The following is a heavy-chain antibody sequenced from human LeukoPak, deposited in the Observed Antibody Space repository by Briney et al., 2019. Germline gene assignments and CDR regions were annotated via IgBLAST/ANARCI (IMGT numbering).Heavy chain of an antibody. CDR2: IISVFGTA. CDR1: GGTFTRYG. J-gene: IGHJ4*02. V-gene: IGHV1-69*13. Sequence: ASVKVSCKASGGTFTRYGISWVRQAPGQGLEWLGGIISVFGTANYAQKFQGRVTITADESTTTTNMELSSLRSEDTAVYYCARGGYYSGSGKPPFHFDYWGQGTLVTVSS. CDR3: ARGGYYSGSGKPPFHFDY. D-gene: IGHD3-10*01.